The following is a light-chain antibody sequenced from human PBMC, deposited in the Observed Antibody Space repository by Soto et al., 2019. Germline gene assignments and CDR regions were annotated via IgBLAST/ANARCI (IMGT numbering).Light chain of an antibody. J-gene: IGKJ4*01. CDR1: QSVSNHY. CDR3: HQYGSSRLT. V-gene: IGKV3-20*01. CDR2: GAS. Sequence: IVLTQSPGTLSLSPGERATLSCRASQSVSNHYLAWYQQRPGQAPRPLIYGASRRVTGIPDRFSGSGSGTDFTLTISRLEPEDFAVYHCHQYGSSRLTFGGGTKVDIK.